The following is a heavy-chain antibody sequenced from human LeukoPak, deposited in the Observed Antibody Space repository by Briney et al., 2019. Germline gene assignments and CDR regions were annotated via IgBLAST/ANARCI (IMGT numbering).Heavy chain of an antibody. Sequence: VASVTVSFTASGGTFIIYAISWVRQAPGQGLEWMGRIIPILGIANYAQKFQGRVTITADKSTSTAYMELSSLRSEDTAVYYCARDVVVSSSWSYYYGMDVWGQGTTVTVSS. V-gene: IGHV1-69*04. CDR3: ARDVVVSSSWSYYYGMDV. J-gene: IGHJ6*02. D-gene: IGHD6-13*01. CDR2: IIPILGIA. CDR1: GGTFIIYA.